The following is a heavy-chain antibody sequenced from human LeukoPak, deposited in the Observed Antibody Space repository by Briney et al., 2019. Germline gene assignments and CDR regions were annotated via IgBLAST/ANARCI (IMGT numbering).Heavy chain of an antibody. CDR2: INPNSGGT. Sequence: ASVKVSCKAPGYTFTGYYMHWVRQAPGQGLEWMGWINPNSGGTNYAQKFQGWVTMTRDTSISTAYMELSRLRSDDTAVYYCARGLQYGPQVDYWGQGTLVTVSS. CDR3: ARGLQYGPQVDY. CDR1: GYTFTGYY. D-gene: IGHD2-2*01. V-gene: IGHV1-2*04. J-gene: IGHJ4*02.